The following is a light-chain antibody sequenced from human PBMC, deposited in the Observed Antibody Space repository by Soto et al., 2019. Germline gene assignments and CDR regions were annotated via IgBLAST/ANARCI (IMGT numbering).Light chain of an antibody. V-gene: IGKV3D-15*01. CDR3: LQHYAWPWT. Sequence: EIVMTQSPATLSVSPGERAALSCRASQSVSRYLAWYQQKPGQAPRLLIYDASSRATGIPARFSGSGSETEFTLTISGLQSEDSGVYYCLQHYAWPWTFGQGTKVDIK. CDR1: QSVSRY. CDR2: DAS. J-gene: IGKJ1*01.